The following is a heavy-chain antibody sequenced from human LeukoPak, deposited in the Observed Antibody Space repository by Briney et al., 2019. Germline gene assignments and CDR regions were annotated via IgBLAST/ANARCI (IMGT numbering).Heavy chain of an antibody. CDR3: ARVSTMVRGVGFDY. D-gene: IGHD3-10*01. Sequence: SETLSLTCTVSGGSISNYYWNWIRQPPGKGLEWIGYIYYSGSTNYNPSLKGRVTISVDRSKNQFSLKLSSVTAADTAVYYCARVSTMVRGVGFDYWGQGTLVTVSS. V-gene: IGHV4-59*12. CDR2: IYYSGST. CDR1: GGSISNYY. J-gene: IGHJ4*02.